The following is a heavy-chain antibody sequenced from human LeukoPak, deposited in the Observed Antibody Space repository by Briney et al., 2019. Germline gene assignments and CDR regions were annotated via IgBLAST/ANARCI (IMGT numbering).Heavy chain of an antibody. Sequence: SGTLSLTCTVSGGSISSYYCSWIRQPPGKGLEWIGYIYYSGSTNYNPSLKSRVTISVDTSKNQFSLKLSSVTAADTAVYYCARDSLLGNYFDYWGQGTLVTVSS. J-gene: IGHJ4*02. CDR3: ARDSLLGNYFDY. CDR1: GGSISSYY. CDR2: IYYSGST. V-gene: IGHV4-59*01. D-gene: IGHD2-15*01.